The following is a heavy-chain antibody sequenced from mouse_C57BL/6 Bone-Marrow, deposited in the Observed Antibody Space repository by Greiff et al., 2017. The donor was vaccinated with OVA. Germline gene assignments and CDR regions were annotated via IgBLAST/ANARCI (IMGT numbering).Heavy chain of an antibody. J-gene: IGHJ2*01. CDR1: GFTFSSYA. CDR2: ISDGGSYT. Sequence: EVKVVESGGGLVKPGGSLKLSCEASGFTFSSYAMSWVRQTPEKRREWVATISDGGSYTYYPDNVKGRFTISRDNAKTNLYLQMSHLKAEDTAMYYCARDGSFDYWGQGTTLTVSS. V-gene: IGHV5-4*01. CDR3: ARDGSFDY.